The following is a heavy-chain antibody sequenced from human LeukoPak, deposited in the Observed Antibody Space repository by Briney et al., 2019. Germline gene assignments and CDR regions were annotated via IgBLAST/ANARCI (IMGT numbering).Heavy chain of an antibody. J-gene: IGHJ4*02. D-gene: IGHD2-2*01. V-gene: IGHV3-7*03. Sequence: PGGSLRLSCAASGFTFSSYWMSWVRQAPGKGLEWVANIKQDGSEKYYVDSVKGRFTISRDNSKNSLYLQMNSLRTEDTALYYCAKEKSGPAARIAYFDYWGQGTLVTVSS. CDR3: AKEKSGPAARIAYFDY. CDR2: IKQDGSEK. CDR1: GFTFSSYW.